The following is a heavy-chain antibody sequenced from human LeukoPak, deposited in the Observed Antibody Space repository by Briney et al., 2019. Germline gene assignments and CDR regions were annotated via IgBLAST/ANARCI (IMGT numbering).Heavy chain of an antibody. V-gene: IGHV1-18*01. J-gene: IGHJ4*02. CDR1: GYTFNNYD. CDR2: ISAYNGDT. Sequence: ASVKVSCKASGYTFNNYDITWVRQAPGQGLEWLGWISAYNGDTNYAQKLQGRVTMTTDTSTSTAYMELRSLRSDDTAVYYCARDHYYDSSGYYRLDYWGQGTLVTVSS. CDR3: ARDHYYDSSGYYRLDY. D-gene: IGHD3-22*01.